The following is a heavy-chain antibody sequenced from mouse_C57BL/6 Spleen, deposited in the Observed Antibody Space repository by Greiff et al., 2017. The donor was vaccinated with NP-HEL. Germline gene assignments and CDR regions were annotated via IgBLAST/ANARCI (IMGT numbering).Heavy chain of an antibody. D-gene: IGHD4-1*01. J-gene: IGHJ2*01. CDR1: GYTFTSYW. CDR2: IHPNSGST. Sequence: QVQLQQSGAELVKPGASVKLSCKASGYTFTSYWMHWVKQRPGQGLEWIGMIHPNSGSTNYNEKFKSKATLTVDKSSSTAYMQLSSLTSEDSAVYYCARLAGTEYYFDYWGQGTTLTVSS. CDR3: ARLAGTEYYFDY. V-gene: IGHV1-64*01.